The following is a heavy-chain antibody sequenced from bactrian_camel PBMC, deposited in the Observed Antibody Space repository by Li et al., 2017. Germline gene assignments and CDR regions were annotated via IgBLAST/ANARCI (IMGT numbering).Heavy chain of an antibody. D-gene: IGHD2*01. CDR2: IDRNGYP. CDR3: AADLARYCGAFSGFFARAS. Sequence: HVQLVESGGGSAQAGGSLTLSCVASGYSVSEGYMAWFRQAPEKEREGVAAIDRNGYPTYTYAVKDRFTISKDNVKNTLYLQMNSLKPEDSAMNYCAADLARYCGAFSGFFARASWGQGTQVTVS. V-gene: IGHV3S53*01. J-gene: IGHJ4*01. CDR1: GYSVSEGY.